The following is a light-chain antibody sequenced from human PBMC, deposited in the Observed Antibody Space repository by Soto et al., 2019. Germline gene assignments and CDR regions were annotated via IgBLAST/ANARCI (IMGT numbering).Light chain of an antibody. CDR2: WAS. CDR3: QQYYTTPRT. Sequence: DIVMTQSPDSLAVSLGERATINCKSSQTVLYSSNNKNYLAWYQQKPGQPPKLLIYWASTRESGVPDRFSGSGSGRDFTLTISSLQAEDVAVYSCQQYYTTPRTFGQGTKLEIK. J-gene: IGKJ2*01. CDR1: QTVLYSSNNKNY. V-gene: IGKV4-1*01.